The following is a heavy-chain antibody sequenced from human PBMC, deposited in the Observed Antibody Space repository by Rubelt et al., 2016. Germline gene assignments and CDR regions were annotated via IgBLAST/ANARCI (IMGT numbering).Heavy chain of an antibody. Sequence: TFTNYGISWVRQAPGQGLEWMGWISAYSGNANYAQKLQGRVTMTTDTSTSTAYLELRSLRSDDTAVYYCARVPAYAHYDFNYYFDYWGQGTLVTVSS. J-gene: IGHJ4*02. V-gene: IGHV1-18*04. CDR3: ARVPAYAHYDFNYYFDY. CDR2: ISAYSGNA. D-gene: IGHD3-3*01. CDR1: TFTNYG.